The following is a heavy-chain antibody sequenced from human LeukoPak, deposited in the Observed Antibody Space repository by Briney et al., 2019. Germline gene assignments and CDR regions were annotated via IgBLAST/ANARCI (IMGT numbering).Heavy chain of an antibody. CDR3: ARARIATAGWFDP. CDR2: IKQDGSEK. Sequence: PGGSLRLSCAASGFTSSSYWMSWVRQAPGNGLERVANIKQDGSEKYYVDSVKGRFTISRDNAKNSLYLQMNSLRAEDTAVYYCARARIATAGWFDPWGQGTLVTVSS. V-gene: IGHV3-7*01. J-gene: IGHJ5*02. D-gene: IGHD6-13*01. CDR1: GFTSSSYW.